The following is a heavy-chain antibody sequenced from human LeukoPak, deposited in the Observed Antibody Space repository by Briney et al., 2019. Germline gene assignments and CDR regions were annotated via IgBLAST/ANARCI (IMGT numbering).Heavy chain of an antibody. J-gene: IGHJ6*02. V-gene: IGHV5-51*01. CDR1: GYSFSTYW. CDR2: IYPGDSDT. D-gene: IGHD3-10*01. Sequence: GESLKISCKGSGYSFSTYWIGWVRQMPGKGLEWMGIIYPGDSDTRYSPSFQGQVTISVDKSTSTAYLQWSSLKASDTAMYYCARHVTMVRGVIFYYHGMDVWGQGTTVTVSS. CDR3: ARHVTMVRGVIFYYHGMDV.